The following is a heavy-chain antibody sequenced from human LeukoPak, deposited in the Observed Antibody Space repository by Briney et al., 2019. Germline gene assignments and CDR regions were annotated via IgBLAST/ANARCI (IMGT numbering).Heavy chain of an antibody. CDR3: TKQKWGVTAIPSLDY. Sequence: SVKVSCKASGGTFSSYAISWVRQAPGQGLEWMGRIIPILGIANYAQKFQGRVTITADKSTSTAYMELTSLRSEDTAVYYCTKQKWGVTAIPSLDYWGQGTLVTVSS. V-gene: IGHV1-69*04. J-gene: IGHJ4*02. D-gene: IGHD5-18*01. CDR2: IIPILGIA. CDR1: GGTFSSYA.